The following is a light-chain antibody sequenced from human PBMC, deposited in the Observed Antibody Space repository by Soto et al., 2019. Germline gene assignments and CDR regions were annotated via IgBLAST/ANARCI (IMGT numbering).Light chain of an antibody. J-gene: IGKJ1*01. CDR2: GAS. CDR3: QQYSNWPQT. Sequence: EIVMTQSPATLSMSPGERATLSCRASQSVRSDFAWYQQKPGQAPRLLIYGASTRANGIPARFSASGSGTEFTLTISSLQSEDFAVYYCQQYSNWPQTFGQGTKVEIK. CDR1: QSVRSD. V-gene: IGKV3-15*01.